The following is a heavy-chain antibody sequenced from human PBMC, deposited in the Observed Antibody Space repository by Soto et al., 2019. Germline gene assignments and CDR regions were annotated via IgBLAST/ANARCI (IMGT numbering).Heavy chain of an antibody. D-gene: IGHD4-4*01. V-gene: IGHV5-51*01. CDR2: IYPGDSDT. CDR3: ARLVGAVTTSAYYYGMDV. CDR1: GYSFTIYW. J-gene: IGHJ6*02. Sequence: GESLKISCKGSGYSFTIYWIGWVRQMPGKGLEWMGIIYPGDSDTRYSPSFQGQVTISADKSISTAYLQWSSLKASDTAMYYCARLVGAVTTSAYYYGMDVWGQGTTVTVSS.